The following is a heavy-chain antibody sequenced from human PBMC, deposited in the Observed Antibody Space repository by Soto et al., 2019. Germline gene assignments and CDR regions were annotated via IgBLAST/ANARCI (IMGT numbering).Heavy chain of an antibody. CDR1: GGTFSSYT. D-gene: IGHD2-15*01. V-gene: IGHV1-69*02. Sequence: QVQLVQSGAEVKKPGSSVKVSCKASGGTFSSYTISWVRQAPGQGLEWMGRIIPILGIANYAQKFQGRVTITADKSTSTAYMERSSLRSEDTAVYYCARGLAAKGGGWFDYWGQGTLVTVSS. CDR2: IIPILGIA. CDR3: ARGLAAKGGGWFDY. J-gene: IGHJ4*02.